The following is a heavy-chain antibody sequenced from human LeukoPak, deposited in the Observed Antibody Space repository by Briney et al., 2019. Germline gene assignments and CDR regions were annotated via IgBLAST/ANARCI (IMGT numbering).Heavy chain of an antibody. D-gene: IGHD6-19*01. CDR3: AGASQWLAFDN. J-gene: IGHJ4*02. V-gene: IGHV3-66*01. CDR1: RFTVTNNY. CDR2: IYNGDNT. Sequence: GGSLRLSCAASRFTVTNNYMSWVRQAPGKGLEWVSVIYNGDNTNYADSVKGRFTISRDHSQNTLFLHMNGLRAEDTAVYFCAGASQWLAFDNWGQGTLVTVSS.